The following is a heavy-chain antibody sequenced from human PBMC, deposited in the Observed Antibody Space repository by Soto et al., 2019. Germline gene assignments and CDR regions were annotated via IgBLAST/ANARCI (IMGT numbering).Heavy chain of an antibody. Sequence: GESLKISCKASGYSFTTKWIGWVRQMPGKGLEWMGIIYPDDSDTRYSPSFQGQVTVSADKSISTAYLQWSSLKASDTAMYYCARYCHSYSSNSFYGIDVWGQGTTVTVYS. D-gene: IGHD5-18*01. J-gene: IGHJ6*02. V-gene: IGHV5-51*01. CDR2: IYPDDSDT. CDR1: GYSFTTKW. CDR3: ARYCHSYSSNSFYGIDV.